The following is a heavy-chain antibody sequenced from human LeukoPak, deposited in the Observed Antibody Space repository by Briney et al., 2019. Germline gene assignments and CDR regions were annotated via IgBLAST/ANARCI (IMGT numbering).Heavy chain of an antibody. J-gene: IGHJ3*02. V-gene: IGHV3-30*18. CDR1: GFTFSSYG. CDR3: AKLVDSSGYYSYDAFDI. Sequence: GRSLRLSCAASGFTFSSYGMHWVRQAPGKGLEWVAVISYDGSNNYYADSAKGRFTISRDNSKNTLYLQMNSLRAGDTAVYYCAKLVDSSGYYSYDAFDIWGQGTMVTVSS. D-gene: IGHD3-22*01. CDR2: ISYDGSNN.